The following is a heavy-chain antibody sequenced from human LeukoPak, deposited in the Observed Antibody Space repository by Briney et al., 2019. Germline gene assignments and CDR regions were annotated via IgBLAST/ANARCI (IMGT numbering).Heavy chain of an antibody. CDR2: INQDGSEK. CDR3: AGDTTTPIGY. D-gene: IGHD1-1*01. V-gene: IGHV3-7*04. CDR1: GFTFSSYW. Sequence: GGSLRLSCAASGFTFSSYWMSWVRQAPGKGLEWVANINQDGSEKYYVDSVEGRFNISRDNAKNSLYLQMNSLRAEDAAVYYCAGDTTTPIGYWGQGTLVTVSS. J-gene: IGHJ4*02.